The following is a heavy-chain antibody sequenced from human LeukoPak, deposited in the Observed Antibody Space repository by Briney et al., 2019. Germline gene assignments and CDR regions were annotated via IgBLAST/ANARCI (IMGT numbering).Heavy chain of an antibody. J-gene: IGHJ4*02. V-gene: IGHV1-46*01. CDR2: INLTSGGT. CDR1: GYTFTSYN. D-gene: IGHD6-13*01. Sequence: ASVKVSCRSSGYTFTSYNIHWVRQAPGQGLEWMGIINLTSGGTTTAQKFQGRVTLTRDTSTNTVYLALNNLKSADTAVYYCTRTLGMRSSTWSFDYWGQGTLVTVSS. CDR3: TRTLGMRSSTWSFDY.